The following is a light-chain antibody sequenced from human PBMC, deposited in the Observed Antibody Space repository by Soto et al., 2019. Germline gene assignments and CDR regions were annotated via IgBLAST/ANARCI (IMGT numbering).Light chain of an antibody. J-gene: IGKJ1*01. Sequence: DIQMTQSPSSLSASVGDRVTITCRASQSISSWLAWYQQKPGKAPKLLIYDASSLERGVPSRFSGSASGTEFTLTINRLQPDDFATYYCQQYESYSTFGQGTKVDIK. CDR1: QSISSW. CDR2: DAS. CDR3: QQYESYST. V-gene: IGKV1-5*01.